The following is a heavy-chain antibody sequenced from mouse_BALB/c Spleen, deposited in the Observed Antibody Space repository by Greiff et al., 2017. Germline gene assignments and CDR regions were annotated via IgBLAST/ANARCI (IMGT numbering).Heavy chain of an antibody. J-gene: IGHJ2*01. Sequence: VQLQQSGAELVRPGASVTLSCKASGFTFTDYEMHWVKQTPVHGLEWIGAIDPETGGTAYNQKFKGKATMTADKSSSTAYMELRSLTAEDSAVYYCTRGLIDDWGQGTTLTVAS. CDR1: GFTFTDYE. CDR3: TRGLIDD. CDR2: IDPETGGT. D-gene: IGHD2-2*01. V-gene: IGHV1-15*01.